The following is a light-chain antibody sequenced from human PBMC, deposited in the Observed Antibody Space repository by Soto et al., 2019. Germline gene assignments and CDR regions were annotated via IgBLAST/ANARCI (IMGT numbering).Light chain of an antibody. CDR3: SSYTSSSTPPGV. CDR1: SSDVGGYSY. CDR2: DVS. V-gene: IGLV2-14*01. J-gene: IGLJ1*01. Sequence: QSALTQPASVSGSPGQSITISCTGTSSDVGGYSYVSWYQQHPGKAPKLMIYDVSNRPSGVSNRFSGSKSGNTASLTISGLQVEDEADYYCSSYTSSSTPPGVFGTGTKATVL.